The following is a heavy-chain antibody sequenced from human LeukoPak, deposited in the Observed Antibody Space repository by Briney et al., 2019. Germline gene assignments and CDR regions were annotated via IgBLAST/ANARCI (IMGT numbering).Heavy chain of an antibody. D-gene: IGHD3-16*01. CDR3: ARDSLPYGMDV. V-gene: IGHV3-7*01. Sequence: GGSLRLSCVASGFTFGKYWMSWVRQAPGKGLEWVANIRLDGSEKYYVDSVKGRLTISRDNAKNSLYLQMNSLRAEDTAVYYCARDSLPYGMDVWGQGTTVTVSS. J-gene: IGHJ6*02. CDR2: IRLDGSEK. CDR1: GFTFGKYW.